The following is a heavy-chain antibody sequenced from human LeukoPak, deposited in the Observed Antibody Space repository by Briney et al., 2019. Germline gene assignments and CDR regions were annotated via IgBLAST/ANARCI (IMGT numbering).Heavy chain of an antibody. J-gene: IGHJ4*02. Sequence: ASVKVSCKASGYTFTGYYMHWVRQAPGQGLEWMGWINPNSGGTNYAQKFQGRVTMTRDTSISTAYMELSRLRSDDTAVYYCARVLFYSSGWPPYFDYWGQGTLVTVSS. V-gene: IGHV1-2*02. CDR3: ARVLFYSSGWPPYFDY. CDR1: GYTFTGYY. CDR2: INPNSGGT. D-gene: IGHD6-25*01.